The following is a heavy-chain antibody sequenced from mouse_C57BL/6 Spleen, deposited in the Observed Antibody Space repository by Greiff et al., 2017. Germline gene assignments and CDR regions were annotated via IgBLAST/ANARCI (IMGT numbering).Heavy chain of an antibody. D-gene: IGHD1-1*01. CDR2: IHPNSGST. J-gene: IGHJ4*01. CDR3: ARSEITTVRAMDY. Sequence: QVQLKESGAELVKPGASVKLSCKASGYTFTSYWMHWVKQRPGQGLEWIGMIHPNSGSTNYNEKLKSKATLTVDKSSSTAYMQLSSLTSEDSAVYYCARSEITTVRAMDYWGQGTSVTVSS. V-gene: IGHV1-64*01. CDR1: GYTFTSYW.